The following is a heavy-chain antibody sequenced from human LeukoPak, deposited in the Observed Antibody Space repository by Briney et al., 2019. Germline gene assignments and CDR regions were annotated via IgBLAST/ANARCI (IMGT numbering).Heavy chain of an antibody. V-gene: IGHV3-74*01. CDR1: GFTFSSYW. J-gene: IGHJ4*02. CDR3: ATRPGYRAFDY. Sequence: GGSLRLSCAASGFTFSSYWMHWVRQAPGKGLVWVSRINSDGSSTSYADSVKGRFTISRDNSKNTLYLQINSLRLEDTAVYYCATRPGYRAFDYWGQGTLVTVSS. CDR2: INSDGSST. D-gene: IGHD1-1*01.